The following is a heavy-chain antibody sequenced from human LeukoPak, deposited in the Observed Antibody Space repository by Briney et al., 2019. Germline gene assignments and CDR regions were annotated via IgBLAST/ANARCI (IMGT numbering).Heavy chain of an antibody. CDR3: ARDYFSSTSCLFDY. CDR2: INPNSGDT. CDR1: GYTFTGYH. Sequence: ASVNVSCKASGYTFTGYHMHWVRQAPGQGLEWMGRINPNSGDTNYAQKFQCRVAMTRDTSISTAFMELTRLRSDDTAVYYCARDYFSSTSCLFDYWGQGTLVTVSS. J-gene: IGHJ4*02. V-gene: IGHV1-2*06. D-gene: IGHD2-2*01.